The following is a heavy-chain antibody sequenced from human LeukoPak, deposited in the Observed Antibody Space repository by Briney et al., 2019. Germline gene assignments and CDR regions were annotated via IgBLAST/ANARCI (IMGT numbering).Heavy chain of an antibody. CDR3: AKDRRWGGSSYAFDT. CDR1: GFTFDDYA. CDR2: ISWNSGNM. D-gene: IGHD6-6*01. J-gene: IGHJ3*02. Sequence: GGSLRLSCEVSGFTFDDYAMHWVRQAPGKGLEWVSGISWNSGNMGYADSVKGRFTISRDNAKNSLYLQMNSLRAEDTAVYYCAKDRRWGGSSYAFDTWGQGTMVTVSS. V-gene: IGHV3-9*01.